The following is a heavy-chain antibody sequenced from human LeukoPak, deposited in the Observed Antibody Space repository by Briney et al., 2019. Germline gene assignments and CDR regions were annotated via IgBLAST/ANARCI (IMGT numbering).Heavy chain of an antibody. CDR3: ARDRPGIAVAGDAFDI. D-gene: IGHD6-19*01. CDR2: IYNRRST. CDR1: GGSISSYY. Sequence: SETLSLTCTVSGGSISSYYWSWIRHPPAKGLEWIGNIYNRRSTNYNPSLKSRVTISVDTSKNQFSLKLRSVTAADTAVYYCARDRPGIAVAGDAFDIWGQGTMVTVSS. J-gene: IGHJ3*02. V-gene: IGHV4-59*01.